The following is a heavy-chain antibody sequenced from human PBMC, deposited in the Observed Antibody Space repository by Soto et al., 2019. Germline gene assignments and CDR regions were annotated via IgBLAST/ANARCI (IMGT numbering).Heavy chain of an antibody. CDR3: AKEPYSDFWSAYYYFDY. D-gene: IGHD3-3*01. CDR2: ISGSGGSA. CDR1: GFTFGSHA. V-gene: IGHV3-23*01. J-gene: IGHJ4*02. Sequence: EVQLLESGGGLVQPGGSLRLSCAASGFTFGSHAMIWVRQAPGKGLEWVSAISGSGGSAYYADSVKGRFTISRDNSINPLYLPMNSLRAEDTALYYCAKEPYSDFWSAYYYFDYWGQGTLVTVSS.